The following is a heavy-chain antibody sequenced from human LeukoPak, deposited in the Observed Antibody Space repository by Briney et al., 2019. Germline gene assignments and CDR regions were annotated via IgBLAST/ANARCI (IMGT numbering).Heavy chain of an antibody. J-gene: IGHJ4*02. CDR1: GYSFASYW. V-gene: IGHV5-51*01. CDR3: ARHLSSITSSPTS. D-gene: IGHD2-2*01. Sequence: GESLKISCKGSGYSFASYWIAWVRQMPGKGLEWMGVIYPGTADITYSPSFQGQVTISADKSVSTAYLHWSSLKASDTAIYYCARHLSSITSSPTSRGQGTLVTVSP. CDR2: IYPGTADI.